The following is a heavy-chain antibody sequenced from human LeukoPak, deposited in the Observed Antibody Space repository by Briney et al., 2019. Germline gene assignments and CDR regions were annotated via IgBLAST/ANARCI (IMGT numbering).Heavy chain of an antibody. D-gene: IGHD1-26*01. CDR1: GFTFDDYA. CDR2: ISGDGGST. CDR3: AKDIAKHIMRATNLDY. Sequence: GGSLRLSCAASGFTFDDYAMNWVRQAPGKGLEWVSLISGDGGSTYYADSVKGRFTIYRDNSKNSLYLQMNSLRTEDTALYYCAKDIAKHIMRATNLDYWGQGTLVTVSS. V-gene: IGHV3-43*02. J-gene: IGHJ4*02.